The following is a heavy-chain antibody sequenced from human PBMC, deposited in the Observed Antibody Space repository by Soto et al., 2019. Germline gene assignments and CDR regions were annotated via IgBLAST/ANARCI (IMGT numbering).Heavy chain of an antibody. D-gene: IGHD3-3*01. CDR1: GYTFTSYY. Sequence: GASVKVSCKASGYTFTSYYMHWVRQAPGQGLEWMGIINPSGGSTSYAQKFQGRVTMTRDTSTSTVYMELNGLRAEDTAVYYCAPRLTIFGIVKLSTWFDPWGQGTLVTVSS. J-gene: IGHJ5*02. V-gene: IGHV1-46*01. CDR3: APRLTIFGIVKLSTWFDP. CDR2: INPSGGST.